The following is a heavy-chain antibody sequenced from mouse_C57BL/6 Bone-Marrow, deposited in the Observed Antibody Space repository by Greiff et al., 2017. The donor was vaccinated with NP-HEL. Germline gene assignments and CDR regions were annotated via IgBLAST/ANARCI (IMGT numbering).Heavy chain of an antibody. CDR2: INPNYGTT. J-gene: IGHJ3*01. Sequence: EVQLVESGPELVKPGASVKISCKASGYSFTDYNMNWVKQSNGKSLEWIGVINPNYGTTSYNQKFKGKATLTVDQSSSTAYMQLNSLTSEDSAVYYCSRGAYYSNYLAFAYWGQGTLVTVSA. V-gene: IGHV1-39*01. D-gene: IGHD2-5*01. CDR3: SRGAYYSNYLAFAY. CDR1: GYSFTDYN.